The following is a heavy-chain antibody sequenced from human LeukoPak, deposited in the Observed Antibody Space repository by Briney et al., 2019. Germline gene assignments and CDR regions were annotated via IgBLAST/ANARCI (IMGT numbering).Heavy chain of an antibody. CDR2: ISAYNGNT. Sequence: ASVTVSCKASGYTFTSYGISWVRQAPGQGLEWMGWISAYNGNTNYAQKLQGRVTMTTDTSTSTSYMELRSLRSDDTAVYYCARVGYISPRGWFDPWGQGTLVTVSS. CDR1: GYTFTSYG. D-gene: IGHD5-18*01. J-gene: IGHJ5*02. CDR3: ARVGYISPRGWFDP. V-gene: IGHV1-18*01.